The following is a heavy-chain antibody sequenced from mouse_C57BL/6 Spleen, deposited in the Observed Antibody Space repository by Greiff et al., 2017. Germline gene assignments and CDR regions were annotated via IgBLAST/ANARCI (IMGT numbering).Heavy chain of an antibody. D-gene: IGHD2-4*01. V-gene: IGHV1-55*01. CDR2: IYPGSGST. CDR1: GYTFTSYW. Sequence: QVQLQQPGAELVKPGASVKMSCKASGYTFTSYWITWVKQRPGQGLEWIGDIYPGSGSTNYNEKFKSKATLTVDTSSSTAYMQLSSLTSEDSAVXYCARVYYDYAWFAYWGQGTLVTVSA. CDR3: ARVYYDYAWFAY. J-gene: IGHJ3*01.